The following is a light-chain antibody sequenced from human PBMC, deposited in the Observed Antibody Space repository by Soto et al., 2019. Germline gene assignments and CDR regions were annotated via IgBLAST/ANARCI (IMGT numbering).Light chain of an antibody. CDR3: QQRSTVPGLT. V-gene: IGKV3-11*01. CDR1: QSVSSY. J-gene: IGKJ4*01. Sequence: EIVLTQSPATLSLSPGERASLSRTASQSVSSYLAWYQQKPGQAPRLLLYDASNRATGIPARFSGSGSGTDFLLTISSLEPEVFAVYYCQQRSTVPGLTFGGGTKVEIK. CDR2: DAS.